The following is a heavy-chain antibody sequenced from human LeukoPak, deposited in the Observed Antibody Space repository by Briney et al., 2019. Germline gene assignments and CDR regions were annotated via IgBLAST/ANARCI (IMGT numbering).Heavy chain of an antibody. Sequence: SETLSLTCTVSGGSISSSSYYWGWIRQPPGKGLEWIGSIYYSGSTYYNPSLKSRVTISVDTSKNQFSPKLSSVTAADTAVYYCARQMRWSKVLDAFDIWGQGTMVTVSS. V-gene: IGHV4-39*01. CDR2: IYYSGST. CDR3: ARQMRWSKVLDAFDI. CDR1: GGSISSSSYY. J-gene: IGHJ3*02. D-gene: IGHD2-15*01.